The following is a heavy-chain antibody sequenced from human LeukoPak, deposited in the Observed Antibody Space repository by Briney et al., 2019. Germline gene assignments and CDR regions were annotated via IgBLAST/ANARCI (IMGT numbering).Heavy chain of an antibody. Sequence: GGSLRLSCAASGFTFSRYGMHWVRQAPGKGLEWVATIWYDERNQKYGDSVKGRFTISRDNSKNTLYLEMTSLRADDTAVYYCAKIVGSGVGPPYFDLDAWGQGTTVIVSS. CDR2: IWYDERNQ. D-gene: IGHD3-10*01. V-gene: IGHV3-33*06. CDR1: GFTFSRYG. CDR3: AKIVGSGVGPPYFDLDA. J-gene: IGHJ6*02.